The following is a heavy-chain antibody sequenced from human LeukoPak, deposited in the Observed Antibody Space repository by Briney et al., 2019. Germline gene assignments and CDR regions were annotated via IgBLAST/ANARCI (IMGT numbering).Heavy chain of an antibody. CDR3: AKRDIVVVPAASIDY. Sequence: GGSLRLSCAASGFTFSSYALSWLRQAPGKGLEWVSAISGSGGSTYYADSVKGWFTISRDNSNNSLYLQMNSLRAEDMAVYYCAKRDIVVVPAASIDYWGQGTLVTVSS. CDR1: GFTFSSYA. CDR2: ISGSGGST. J-gene: IGHJ4*02. D-gene: IGHD2-2*01. V-gene: IGHV3-23*01.